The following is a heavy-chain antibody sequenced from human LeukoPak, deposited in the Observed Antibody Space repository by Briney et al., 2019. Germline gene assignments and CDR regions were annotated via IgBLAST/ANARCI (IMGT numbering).Heavy chain of an antibody. V-gene: IGHV3-23*01. CDR2: ISASGGST. Sequence: PRGSLRLSCAASGFTFTSYAMSWVRQAPGKGLEWVSGISASGGSTYYADSVKGRFTFSRDNSKNTLYLQMNSLRAEDTAVYFCAKRTAAVGPYFDFWGQGTLVTVSS. CDR1: GFTFTSYA. J-gene: IGHJ4*02. CDR3: AKRTAAVGPYFDF. D-gene: IGHD6-13*01.